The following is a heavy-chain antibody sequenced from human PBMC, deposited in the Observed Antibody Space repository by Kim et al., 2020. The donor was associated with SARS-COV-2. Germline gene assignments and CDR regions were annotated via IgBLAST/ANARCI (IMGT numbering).Heavy chain of an antibody. CDR3: AKGGVMITFGGVPWYFDY. J-gene: IGHJ4*02. CDR2: ISYDGSNK. D-gene: IGHD3-16*01. V-gene: IGHV3-30*18. Sequence: GGSLRLSCAASGFTFSSYGMHWVRQAPGKGLEWVAVISYDGSNKYYADSVKGRFTISRDNSKNTLYLQMNSLRAEDTAVYYCAKGGVMITFGGVPWYFDYWGQGTLVTVSS. CDR1: GFTFSSYG.